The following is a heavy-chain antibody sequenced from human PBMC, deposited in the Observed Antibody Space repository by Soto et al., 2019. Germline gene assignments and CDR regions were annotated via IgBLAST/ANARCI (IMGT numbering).Heavy chain of an antibody. CDR3: AKQLERVYYYGMDV. CDR2: ISGSGGST. Sequence: PGGSLRLSCAASGFTFSSYAMSWVRQAPGKGLEWVSAISGSGGSTYYADSVKGRFTISRDNSKNTPYLQMNSLRAEDTAVYYCAKQLERVYYYGMDVCGEARKVTVXS. CDR1: GFTFSSYA. J-gene: IGHJ6*04. V-gene: IGHV3-23*01. D-gene: IGHD1-1*01.